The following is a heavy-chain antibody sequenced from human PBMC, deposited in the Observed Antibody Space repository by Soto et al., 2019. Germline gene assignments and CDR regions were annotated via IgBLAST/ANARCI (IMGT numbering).Heavy chain of an antibody. CDR3: ARAHDFWGGRQQPIDS. D-gene: IGHD3-3*01. Sequence: PSETLSLTCTVSGDSISKSGHYWGWIRQPPGKALEWIGGIDYRGSTLYNPSLRSRITMSIDTSKKFFSLKLTSVSASDTAVYYCARAHDFWGGRQQPIDSWGQGTLVTVSS. J-gene: IGHJ4*02. V-gene: IGHV4-39*02. CDR1: GDSISKSGHY. CDR2: IDYRGST.